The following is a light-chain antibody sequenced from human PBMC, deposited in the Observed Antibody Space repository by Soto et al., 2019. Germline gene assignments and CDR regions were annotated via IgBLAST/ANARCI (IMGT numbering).Light chain of an antibody. V-gene: IGLV7-46*01. CDR3: LLSYSGAGV. J-gene: IGLJ1*01. Sequence: QAVVTQEPSLTVSPGGTVTLTCGSSTGAVTSGHYPYWFQQKPGQPPRTLIYDTSKKHSWTPARFSGSLLGGKAALTLSGAQPEDEAEYYCLLSYSGAGVFGTGTKLTVL. CDR1: TGAVTSGHY. CDR2: DTS.